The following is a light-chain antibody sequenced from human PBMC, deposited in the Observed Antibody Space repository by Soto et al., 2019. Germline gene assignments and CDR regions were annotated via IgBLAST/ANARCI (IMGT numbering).Light chain of an antibody. Sequence: EIVMTQSPATLSVSPGERATLSCRASQSVSSNLAWYQQKPDQAPRLLIYGASTRATGIPARFSGSGSGTEFTLTISSLQSEDFAVYYCQQYNNWPLTFGQGTRLEIK. CDR1: QSVSSN. V-gene: IGKV3-15*01. CDR3: QQYNNWPLT. J-gene: IGKJ5*01. CDR2: GAS.